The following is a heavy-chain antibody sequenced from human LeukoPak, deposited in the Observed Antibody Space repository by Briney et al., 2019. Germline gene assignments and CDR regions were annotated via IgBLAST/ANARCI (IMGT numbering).Heavy chain of an antibody. CDR1: RFTYSNAW. CDR2: IKSKTDGGTT. CDR3: TTELSYDSSGYLN. V-gene: IGHV3-15*01. J-gene: IGHJ4*02. Sequence: GGSLRLSCAASRFTYSNAWMSWVRQAPGKGLEWVGRIKSKTDGGTTDYAAPVKGRFTISRDDSKNTLYLQMNSLKTEDTAVYYCTTELSYDSSGYLNWGQGTLVTVSS. D-gene: IGHD3-22*01.